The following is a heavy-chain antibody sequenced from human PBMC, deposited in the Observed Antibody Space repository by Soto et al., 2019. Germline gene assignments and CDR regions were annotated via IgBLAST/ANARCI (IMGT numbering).Heavy chain of an antibody. J-gene: IGHJ4*02. CDR2: ISYDGSYK. D-gene: IGHD1-26*01. V-gene: IGHV3-30*18. CDR3: AKARSGQWELPNFDY. Sequence: QVQLVESGGGVVQPGRSLRLSCAASGFTFSSYGMHWVRQAPGKGLEWVAVISYDGSYKYYADSVKGRFTISRDNSKNTLYLQMNSLRAEDTAVYYCAKARSGQWELPNFDYWGQGTLVTVSS. CDR1: GFTFSSYG.